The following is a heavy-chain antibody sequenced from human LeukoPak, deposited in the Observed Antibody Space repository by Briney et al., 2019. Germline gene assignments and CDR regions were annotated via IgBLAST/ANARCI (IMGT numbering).Heavy chain of an antibody. CDR3: ARDPSVLDLKGYCSSTSCYTGTHPYFDY. CDR1: GFTFSSYW. Sequence: GGSLRLSCAASGFTFSSYWMSWVRQAPGKGLEWVANIKQDGSEKYYVDSVKGRFTISRDNAKNSLYLQMNSLRAEDTAVYYCARDPSVLDLKGYCSSTSCYTGTHPYFDYWGQGTLVTVSS. V-gene: IGHV3-7*01. J-gene: IGHJ4*02. CDR2: IKQDGSEK. D-gene: IGHD2-2*02.